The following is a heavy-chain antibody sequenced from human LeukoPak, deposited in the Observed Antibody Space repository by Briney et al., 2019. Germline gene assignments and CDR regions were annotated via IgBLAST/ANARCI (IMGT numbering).Heavy chain of an antibody. CDR1: GFTFSSYA. V-gene: IGHV3-48*04. D-gene: IGHD4-17*01. CDR2: ISSSGSTI. J-gene: IGHJ2*01. CDR3: ARDRFDYGDYVNPYWYFDL. Sequence: HPGGSLRLSCAASGFTFSSYAMSWVRQAPGKGLEWVSYISSSGSTIYYADSVKGRFTISRDNAKNSLYLQMNSLRAEDTAVYYCARDRFDYGDYVNPYWYFDLWGRGTLVTVSS.